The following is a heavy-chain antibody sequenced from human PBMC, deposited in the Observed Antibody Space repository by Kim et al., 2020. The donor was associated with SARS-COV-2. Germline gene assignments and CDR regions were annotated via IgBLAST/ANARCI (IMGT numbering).Heavy chain of an antibody. D-gene: IGHD2-15*01. CDR2: ISYDGSNK. J-gene: IGHJ4*02. Sequence: GGSLRLSCAASGFTFSSYAMHWVRQAPGKGLEWVAVISYDGSNKYYADSVKGRFTISRDNSKNTLYLQMNSLRAEDTAVYYCAREELGYCSGGSCSKPPRVFDYWGQGTLVTVSS. CDR1: GFTFSSYA. CDR3: AREELGYCSGGSCSKPPRVFDY. V-gene: IGHV3-30-3*01.